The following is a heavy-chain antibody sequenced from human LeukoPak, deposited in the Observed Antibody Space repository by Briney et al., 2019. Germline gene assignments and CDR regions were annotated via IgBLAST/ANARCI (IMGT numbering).Heavy chain of an antibody. CDR1: GGSFSGYY. CDR2: INHSGST. V-gene: IGHV4-34*01. D-gene: IGHD3-3*01. Sequence: PSETLSLTCAVYGGSFSGYYWSWIRQPPGKGLEWIGEINHSGSTNYHPSLTSRLTISVAPSKNQFSLKLSSVTAADTAVYYCARRSGYTFFDYWGQGTLVTVSS. J-gene: IGHJ4*02. CDR3: ARRSGYTFFDY.